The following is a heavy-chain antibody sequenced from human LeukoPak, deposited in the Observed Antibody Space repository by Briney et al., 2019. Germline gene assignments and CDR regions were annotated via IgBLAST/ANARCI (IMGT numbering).Heavy chain of an antibody. D-gene: IGHD6-19*01. V-gene: IGHV3-74*01. J-gene: IGHJ3*02. CDR3: ARRGIAVAGLQVNAFDI. CDR1: VFTFSSYW. CDR2: INSDGSST. Sequence: GGSLRLSCAASVFTFSSYWMHWVRQAPGKGLVWVSRINSDGSSTSYADSVKGRFTISRDNAKNTLYLQMNCLRAEDTAVYYCARRGIAVAGLQVNAFDIWGQGTMVTVSS.